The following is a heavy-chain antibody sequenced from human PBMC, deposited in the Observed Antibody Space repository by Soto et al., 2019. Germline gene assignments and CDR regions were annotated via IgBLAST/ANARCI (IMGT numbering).Heavy chain of an antibody. V-gene: IGHV3-30*04. CDR1: GFIFNDYS. Sequence: SLRLSCAASGFIFNDYSMDWVRQAPEKGLEWVASISYDGRHKSYADSVQGRFTISRDDSKNTVYLQMSALRTEDTATYYCARSKRRYCGSDCYMFDLWGQGNLVTVSS. D-gene: IGHD2-21*02. CDR3: ARSKRRYCGSDCYMFDL. CDR2: ISYDGRHK. J-gene: IGHJ5*02.